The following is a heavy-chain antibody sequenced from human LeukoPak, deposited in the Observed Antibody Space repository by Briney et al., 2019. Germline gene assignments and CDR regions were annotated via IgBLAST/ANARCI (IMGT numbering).Heavy chain of an antibody. J-gene: IGHJ4*02. Sequence: GASVKVSCKASGYTFTGYYMHWVRQAPGQGLEWMGWINPNSGGTNYAQKFQGWVTMTRDTSISTAYMELSRLRSDDTAVYYCARDGGTAAAGYDYWGQGTLVTVSS. CDR3: ARDGGTAAAGYDY. D-gene: IGHD6-13*01. V-gene: IGHV1-2*04. CDR2: INPNSGGT. CDR1: GYTFTGYY.